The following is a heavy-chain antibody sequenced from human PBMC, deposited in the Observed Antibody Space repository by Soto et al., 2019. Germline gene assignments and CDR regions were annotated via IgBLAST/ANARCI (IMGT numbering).Heavy chain of an antibody. V-gene: IGHV3-30-3*01. CDR2: ISYDGSNK. Sequence: QVQLVESGGGVVQPGRSLRLSCAASGFTFSSYAMHWVRQAPGKGLEWVAVISYDGSNKYYADSVKGRFTISRDNSKNTLYLQMNSLRAEDTAVYYRASTVDIWGQGTMVTVSS. J-gene: IGHJ3*02. CDR3: ASTVDI. CDR1: GFTFSSYA.